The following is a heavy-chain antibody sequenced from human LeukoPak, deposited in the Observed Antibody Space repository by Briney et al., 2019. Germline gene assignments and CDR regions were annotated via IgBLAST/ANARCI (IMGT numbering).Heavy chain of an antibody. D-gene: IGHD3-10*01. CDR1: GGTFSSYA. V-gene: IGHV1-69*13. Sequence: GASVKVSYKASGGTFSSYAISWVRQAPGQGLEWMGGIIPIFGTANYAQKFQGRVTITADESTSTAYMELSSLRSEDTAVYYCARDFGELLYYYYYGMDVWGQGTTVTVSS. J-gene: IGHJ6*02. CDR2: IIPIFGTA. CDR3: ARDFGELLYYYYYGMDV.